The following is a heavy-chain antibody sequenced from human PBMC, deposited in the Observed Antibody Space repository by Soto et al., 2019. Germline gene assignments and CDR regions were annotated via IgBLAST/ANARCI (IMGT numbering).Heavy chain of an antibody. D-gene: IGHD3-22*01. Sequence: GGSQRLSSASSGFTFSSYGMHWVRQAPGKGLELVTVISYDGSNKYYADSVKGRFTISRDNSKNTLYLQMNSLRAEDTAVYYCAKDLPPYYYDSSGYYPAFDIWGQGTMVTVSS. CDR3: AKDLPPYYYDSSGYYPAFDI. J-gene: IGHJ3*02. V-gene: IGHV3-30*18. CDR1: GFTFSSYG. CDR2: ISYDGSNK.